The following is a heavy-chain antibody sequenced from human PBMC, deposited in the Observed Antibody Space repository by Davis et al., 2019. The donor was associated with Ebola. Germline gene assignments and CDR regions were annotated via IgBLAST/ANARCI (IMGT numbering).Heavy chain of an antibody. CDR2: TYYRSKWNF. D-gene: IGHD3-22*01. CDR1: GDSVSSNSAA. V-gene: IGHV6-1*01. J-gene: IGHJ4*02. Sequence: SCVISGDSVSSNSAAWNWIRQSPSRGLEWLGRTYYRSKWNFDYAESVKSRISINPDTSKNQFSLQLTSVTPEDTAVYYCARDPPYDQGYDYWGQGTLVTVSS. CDR3: ARDPPYDQGYDY.